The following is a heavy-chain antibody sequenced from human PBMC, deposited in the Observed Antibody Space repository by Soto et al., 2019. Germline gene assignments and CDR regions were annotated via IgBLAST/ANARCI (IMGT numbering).Heavy chain of an antibody. D-gene: IGHD6-13*01. V-gene: IGHV1-46*03. Sequence: QVQLVQSGAEVKKPGASVRESCKASGYTFTSYYIHWVRQAPGQGPEWMGMISPSSGGTDYAQKFQCRVTMTRDTSTSTVYMELSSLRSEDTAVYFCTTSIITTAGTDAFDLWGQGTLVTVPS. CDR3: TTSIITTAGTDAFDL. CDR2: ISPSSGGT. CDR1: GYTFTSYY. J-gene: IGHJ3*01.